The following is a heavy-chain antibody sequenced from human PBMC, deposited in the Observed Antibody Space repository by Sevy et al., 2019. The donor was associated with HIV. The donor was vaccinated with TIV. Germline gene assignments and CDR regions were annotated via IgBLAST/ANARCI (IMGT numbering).Heavy chain of an antibody. CDR2: IRSKVYGGTT. V-gene: IGHV3-49*03. D-gene: IGHD3-10*01. J-gene: IGHJ6*02. CDR1: GFTLGDYV. Sequence: GGSLRLSCKVSGFTLGDYVMTWFRQAPGKGLEWVGFIRSKVYGGTTEYAASVKGRFIISRDDSKSIAYLRMNSLKTEDTGVYYCSRADYYGSDGGYYGMDVWGQGTTVTVSS. CDR3: SRADYYGSDGGYYGMDV.